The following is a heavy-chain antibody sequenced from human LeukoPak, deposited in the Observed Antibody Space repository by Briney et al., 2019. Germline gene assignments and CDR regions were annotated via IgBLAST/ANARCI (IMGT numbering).Heavy chain of an antibody. CDR3: ARGAPIVVVPAAPFDY. V-gene: IGHV4-59*01. CDR2: IYYSGST. Sequence: PSETLSLTCTVSGGSISSYYWSWIRRPPGKGLEWIGYIYYSGSTNYNPPLKSRVTISVDTSKNQFSLKLSSVTAADTAVYYCARGAPIVVVPAAPFDYWGQGTLVTVSS. D-gene: IGHD2-2*01. CDR1: GGSISSYY. J-gene: IGHJ4*02.